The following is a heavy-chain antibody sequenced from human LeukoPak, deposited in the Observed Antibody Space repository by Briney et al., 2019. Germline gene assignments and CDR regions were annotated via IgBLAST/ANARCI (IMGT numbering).Heavy chain of an antibody. J-gene: IGHJ5*02. CDR1: GFTFSSYS. V-gene: IGHV3-21*01. Sequence: PGGSLRLSCAASGFTFSSYSMNWVRKAPGKGLEWVSSISGSSSYIYYADSVKGRFTISRDNAKNSLYLQMNSLRAEDTAVYYCARGEKGSSGWPNWFDPWGQATLVTVSS. CDR2: ISGSSSYI. D-gene: IGHD6-19*01. CDR3: ARGEKGSSGWPNWFDP.